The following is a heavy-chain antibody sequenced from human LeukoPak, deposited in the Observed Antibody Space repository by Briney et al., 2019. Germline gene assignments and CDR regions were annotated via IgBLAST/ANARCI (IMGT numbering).Heavy chain of an antibody. D-gene: IGHD4-23*01. CDR1: GNTFNSNY. V-gene: IGHV1-46*02. J-gene: IGHJ4*02. Sequence: ASVKVSCKASGNTFNSNYMHWVRQAPGQGFEWMGIINLSGGSTSYAQKFQGRVTMTRDTSTSTVYMELSSLRSEDTAVYYCARAPTSMEVTPISLWGQGTLVTVSS. CDR2: INLSGGST. CDR3: ARAPTSMEVTPISL.